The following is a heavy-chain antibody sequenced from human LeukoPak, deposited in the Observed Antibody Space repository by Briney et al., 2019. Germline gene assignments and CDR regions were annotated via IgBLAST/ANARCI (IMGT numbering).Heavy chain of an antibody. CDR3: ARSISTGGFRLDY. V-gene: IGHV6-1*01. J-gene: IGHJ4*02. CDR2: TYYRSKWYF. CDR1: GDSVSSNSAA. D-gene: IGHD2-2*01. Sequence: SQTLSLTCAIAGDSVSSNSAAWNWIRQSPSRCLGWLGRTYYRSKWYFDYAVSVEGRITINPDTSKNQFSLHLNSLTPEDTAVYYCARSISTGGFRLDYWGQGTLVTVSS.